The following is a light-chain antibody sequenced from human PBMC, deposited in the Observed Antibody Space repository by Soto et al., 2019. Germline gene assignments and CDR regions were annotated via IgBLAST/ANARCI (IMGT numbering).Light chain of an antibody. CDR2: DND. CDR3: GTWDTGLRAYV. J-gene: IGLJ1*01. CDR1: SSSSHIGHHS. V-gene: IGLV1-51*01. Sequence: QSVVTQPPSVSAAPGQKVTISCSGSSSSSHIGHHSVSWYQHLPGTAPKLLIYDNDQRPSGIPARFSGSKSATSPPLDITGPPTGDEADYYCGTWDTGLRAYVLGTGDKVTV.